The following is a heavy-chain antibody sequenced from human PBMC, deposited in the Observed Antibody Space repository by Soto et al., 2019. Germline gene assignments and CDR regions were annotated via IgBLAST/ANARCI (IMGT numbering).Heavy chain of an antibody. CDR2: IYWDDDK. V-gene: IGHV2-5*02. D-gene: IGHD6-19*01. J-gene: IGHJ4*02. Sequence: QITLKESGPTLVKPTQTLTLTCTFSGFSLSSPAVGVNWIRQPPGKALEWLALIYWDDDKQYSPSLRSRLTISKDTSKTQVVLTMTNVDPVDTATSSCAHGSGWLSDYWGQGTLVTVSS. CDR1: GFSLSSPAVG. CDR3: AHGSGWLSDY.